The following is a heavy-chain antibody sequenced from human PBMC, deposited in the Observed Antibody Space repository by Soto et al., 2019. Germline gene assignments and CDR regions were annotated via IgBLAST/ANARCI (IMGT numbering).Heavy chain of an antibody. J-gene: IGHJ4*02. V-gene: IGHV3-30-3*01. Sequence: QVQLVESGGGVVQPGRSLRLSCAASGFTFSSYAMHWVRQAPGKGLEWVAVISYDGSNKYYADSVKGRFTISRDNSKNTLYLQMNSLRAEDTAVYYCARDRVAVAPDDFDYWGQGTLVTVFS. CDR1: GFTFSSYA. CDR2: ISYDGSNK. CDR3: ARDRVAVAPDDFDY. D-gene: IGHD6-19*01.